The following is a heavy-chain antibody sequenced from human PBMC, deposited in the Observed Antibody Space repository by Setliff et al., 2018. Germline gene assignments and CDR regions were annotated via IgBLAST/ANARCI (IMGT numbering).Heavy chain of an antibody. V-gene: IGHV5-51*01. Sequence: PGESLKISCKGSGYSFSNFWIGWVRQMPGKGLEWMGIIYPGDSDTRYSPSFQGRVTMSADKSINTAYLQWSSLKASDTAIYYCARQKSTGSGNNWFEPWGQGTLVTVSS. J-gene: IGHJ5*02. CDR2: IYPGDSDT. CDR1: GYSFSNFW. D-gene: IGHD3-10*01. CDR3: ARQKSTGSGNNWFEP.